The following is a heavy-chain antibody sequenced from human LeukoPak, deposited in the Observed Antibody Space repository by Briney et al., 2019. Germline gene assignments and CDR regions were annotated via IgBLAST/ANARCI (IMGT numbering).Heavy chain of an antibody. CDR3: ARSSAVVVAATFDY. CDR2: IYTSGST. CDR1: GGSISSGSYY. J-gene: IGHJ4*02. Sequence: SQTLSLTCTVSGGSISSGSYYWSWIRQPAGTGLEWIGRIYTSGSTNYNPSLKSRVTISVDTSKNQFSLKLSSVTAADTAVYYCARSSAVVVAATFDYWGQGTLVTVSS. V-gene: IGHV4-61*02. D-gene: IGHD2-15*01.